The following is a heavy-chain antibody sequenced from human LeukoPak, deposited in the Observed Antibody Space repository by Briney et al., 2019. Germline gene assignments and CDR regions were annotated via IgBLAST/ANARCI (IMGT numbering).Heavy chain of an antibody. V-gene: IGHV3-30*02. CDR1: GFTFSSSG. Sequence: GGSLRLSCAASGFTFSSSGMHWVRQAPGKGLEWVTFIGYDGSNNYDGSSKYYADSVKGRFTISRDNSKNTLYLQMNSLRPEDTALYYCAKDYPSAVGASPFEYCGQGTLVTVS. CDR2: IGYDGSNNYDGSSK. CDR3: AKDYPSAVGASPFEY. D-gene: IGHD1-26*01. J-gene: IGHJ4*02.